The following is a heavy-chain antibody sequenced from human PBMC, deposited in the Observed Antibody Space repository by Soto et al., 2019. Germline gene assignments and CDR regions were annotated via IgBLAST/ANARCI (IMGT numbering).Heavy chain of an antibody. V-gene: IGHV3-30-3*01. CDR1: GFTFSSYA. CDR2: ISYDGSNK. J-gene: IGHJ6*02. Sequence: QVQLVESGGGVVQPGRSLRLSCAASGFTFSSYAMHWVRQAPGKGLEWVAVISYDGSNKYYADSVKGRFTISRDNSKNTLYLQMNSLRAEDTAVYYCARDYSSTVHYYYGMDVWGQGTMVTVSS. CDR3: ARDYSSTVHYYYGMDV. D-gene: IGHD6-13*01.